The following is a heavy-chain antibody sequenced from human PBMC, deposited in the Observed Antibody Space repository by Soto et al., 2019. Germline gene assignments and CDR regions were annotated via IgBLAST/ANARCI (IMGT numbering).Heavy chain of an antibody. D-gene: IGHD2-21*02. CDR1: GFTSSHYP. CDR3: ARLPGPLVSVLYIYPVDARETPSDVDV. Sequence: GGSLRLSCAASGFTSSHYPMHWVRQAPGKGLEWVAVVSFDGSNKYYRDSVKGRFTISKDNGKNTLYLQMNDLRHEDTVVYYCARLPGPLVSVLYIYPVDARETPSDVDVWGQGTSVTVSS. J-gene: IGHJ6*02. V-gene: IGHV3-30*03. CDR2: VSFDGSNK.